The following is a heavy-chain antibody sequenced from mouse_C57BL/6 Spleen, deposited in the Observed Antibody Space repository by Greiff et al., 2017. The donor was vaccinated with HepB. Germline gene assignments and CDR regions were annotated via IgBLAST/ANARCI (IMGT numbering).Heavy chain of an antibody. CDR1: GFTFSDYG. J-gene: IGHJ4*01. CDR2: ISNLAYSI. CDR3: ARRGVYAMDY. V-gene: IGHV5-15*04. Sequence: EVKLMESGGGLVQPGGSLKLSCAASGFTFSDYGMAWVRQAPRKGPEWVAFISNLAYSIYYADTVTGRFTISRENAKNTLYLEMSSLRSEDTAMYYCARRGVYAMDYWGQGTSVTVSS.